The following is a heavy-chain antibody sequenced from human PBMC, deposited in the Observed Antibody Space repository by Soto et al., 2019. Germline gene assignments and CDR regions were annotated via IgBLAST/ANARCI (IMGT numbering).Heavy chain of an antibody. Sequence: GGSLRLSCAASGFTFSNFALHWVRQSPGRGLEWVAVISYDAKNKYYADSVKGRFTISRDFSTSTLSLQMDSLRAEDTAVYFCTRENGHWGSGSERGYYFDSGGPGTLVAVSS. D-gene: IGHD7-27*01. CDR2: ISYDAKNK. CDR1: GFTFSNFA. CDR3: TRENGHWGSGSERGYYFDS. V-gene: IGHV3-30*04. J-gene: IGHJ4*02.